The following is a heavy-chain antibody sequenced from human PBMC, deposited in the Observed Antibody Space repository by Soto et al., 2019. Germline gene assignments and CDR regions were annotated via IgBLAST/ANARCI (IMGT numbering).Heavy chain of an antibody. J-gene: IGHJ4*02. Sequence: ESLKISCEASGFSFSSFAMSWVRQAPGKGLEWVSAIAGIGLNTYYADSVRGRFTISRENSKSTLFLQMSSLRVEDTAVYYCAKDARIYFDGAGSHGAFDSWGQGSLVTVSS. D-gene: IGHD3-22*01. CDR1: GFSFSSFA. V-gene: IGHV3-23*01. CDR2: IAGIGLNT. CDR3: AKDARIYFDGAGSHGAFDS.